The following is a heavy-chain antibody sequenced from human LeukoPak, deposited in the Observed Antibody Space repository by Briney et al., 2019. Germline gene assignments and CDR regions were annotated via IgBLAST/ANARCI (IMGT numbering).Heavy chain of an antibody. D-gene: IGHD6-13*01. CDR3: AREYGSSWSNWFDP. CDR2: IYTSGST. J-gene: IGHJ5*02. V-gene: IGHV4-4*07. CDR1: GVSSSSYY. Sequence: SETLSLNCTGSGVSSSSYYWSWIRQPAGKGLEWIGRIYTSGSTNYNPSLNSRVTMSVDTTKNEFSVQLSPMTAAATVVYYCAREYGSSWSNWFDPWGQGTLVTVSS.